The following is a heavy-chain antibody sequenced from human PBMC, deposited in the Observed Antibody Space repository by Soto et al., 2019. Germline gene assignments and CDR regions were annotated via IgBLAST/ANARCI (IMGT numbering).Heavy chain of an antibody. D-gene: IGHD5-12*01. CDR3: ARGGGDGYNPFDY. Sequence: EVQLVESGGGLVQPGGSLRLSCAASGFTFSSYWMHWVRQAPGKGLVWVSRINSDGSSTSYADSVKGRFTISRDNATNTLYLQMNSLRAEDTAVYYCARGGGDGYNPFDYWGQGTLVTVSS. CDR1: GFTFSSYW. J-gene: IGHJ4*02. V-gene: IGHV3-74*01. CDR2: INSDGSST.